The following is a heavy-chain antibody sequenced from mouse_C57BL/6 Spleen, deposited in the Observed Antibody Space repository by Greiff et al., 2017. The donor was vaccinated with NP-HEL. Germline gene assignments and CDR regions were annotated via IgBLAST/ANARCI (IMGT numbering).Heavy chain of an antibody. CDR1: GFTFSSYA. Sequence: EVKVVESGGGLVKPGGSLKLSCAASGFTFSSYAMSWVRQTPEKRLEWVATISDGGSYTYYPDNVKGRFTISRDNAKNNLYLQMSHLKSEDTAMYYCARDQGSSYDYWGQGTTLTVSS. V-gene: IGHV5-4*01. CDR3: ARDQGSSYDY. D-gene: IGHD1-1*01. CDR2: ISDGGSYT. J-gene: IGHJ2*01.